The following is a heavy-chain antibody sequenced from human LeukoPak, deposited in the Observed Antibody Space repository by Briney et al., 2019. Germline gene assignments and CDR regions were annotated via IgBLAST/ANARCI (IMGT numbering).Heavy chain of an antibody. CDR1: GFTVSNNY. CDR3: VRVDGYYGSGSWFDP. Sequence: PGGSLRLSCVASGFTVSNNYMSWVRQAPGKGLEWVSVIYSGGSTYYADSVKGRFTISRDNSKNTVYLQMNSLRAEDTAVYYCVRVDGYYGSGSWFDPWGQGTLVTVSS. V-gene: IGHV3-66*01. CDR2: IYSGGST. J-gene: IGHJ5*02. D-gene: IGHD3-10*01.